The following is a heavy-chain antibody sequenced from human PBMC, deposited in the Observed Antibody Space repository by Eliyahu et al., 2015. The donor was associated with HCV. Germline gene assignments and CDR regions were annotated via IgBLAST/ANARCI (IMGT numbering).Heavy chain of an antibody. CDR2: ISTSGLYI. J-gene: IGHJ4*02. D-gene: IGHD2-2*01. CDR3: ARHYCSTTNCLGAFDY. Sequence: EVQLVESGGGLVKPGGSLRLSCTTXGFTFTSYTMXWVRQAPGKGLEWVSSISTSGLYIYYGDSVKGRFTVSRDNAKKSLYLQMNSLSAEDTAVYYCARHYCSTTNCLGAFDYWGQGTLVTVSS. CDR1: GFTFTSYT. V-gene: IGHV3-21*01.